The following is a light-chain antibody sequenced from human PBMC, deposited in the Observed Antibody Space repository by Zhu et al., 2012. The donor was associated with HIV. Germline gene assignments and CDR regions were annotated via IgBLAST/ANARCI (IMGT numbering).Light chain of an antibody. CDR3: HQYDNSWT. CDR1: QSVSSNY. J-gene: IGKJ1*01. V-gene: IGKV3-20*01. Sequence: EIVLTQSPDTLSLSPGDRATLACRASQSVSSNYVIWYQQKPGQAPRPLIYGASDRASGVPDRFSGSGSGTDFTLTISRLEPEDFAVYYCHQYDNSWTFGQGTKMEIK. CDR2: GAS.